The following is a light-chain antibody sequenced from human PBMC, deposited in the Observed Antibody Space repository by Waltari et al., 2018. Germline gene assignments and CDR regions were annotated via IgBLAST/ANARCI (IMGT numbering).Light chain of an antibody. J-gene: IGLJ3*02. CDR3: SSYTQSRTRV. V-gene: IGLV2-23*02. Sequence: QSALTQSASVSGSPGQSITLSCTGTSRDVGAYYLVSWYQQLPGRAPKLILSGVTKRPSGISDRFSGSKSGNTASLTISGLQSEDEADYYCSSYTQSRTRVFGGGTKLTVL. CDR1: SRDVGAYYL. CDR2: GVT.